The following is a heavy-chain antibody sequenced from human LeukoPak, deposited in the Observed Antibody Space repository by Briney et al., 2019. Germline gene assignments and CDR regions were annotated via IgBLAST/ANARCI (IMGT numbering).Heavy chain of an antibody. CDR3: ARRRITMVRGVIASLDY. J-gene: IGHJ4*02. CDR1: GGSISSSSYY. D-gene: IGHD3-10*01. Sequence: SETLSLTCTVSGGSISSSSYYWGWIRQPPGKGLEWIGSIYYSGSTYYNPSLKSRVTISVDTSKNQFSLKLSSVTAADTAVYYCARRRITMVRGVIASLDYWGQGTLVTVSS. CDR2: IYYSGST. V-gene: IGHV4-39*07.